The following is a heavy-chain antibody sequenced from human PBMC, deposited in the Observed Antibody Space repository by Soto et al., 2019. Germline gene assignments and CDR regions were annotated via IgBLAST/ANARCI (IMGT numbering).Heavy chain of an antibody. D-gene: IGHD2-15*01. CDR2: INHSGST. J-gene: IGHJ5*02. V-gene: IGHV4-34*01. CDR3: ARCNRRYCSGGSCYGYNWFDP. CDR1: GGSFSGYY. Sequence: SVTLSLTCAVYGGSFSGYYWSRIRQPQGKGLEWIGEINHSGSTNYNPSLKSRVTISVDTSKNQFSLKLSSVTAADTAVYYCARCNRRYCSGGSCYGYNWFDPWGQGTLDTVSS.